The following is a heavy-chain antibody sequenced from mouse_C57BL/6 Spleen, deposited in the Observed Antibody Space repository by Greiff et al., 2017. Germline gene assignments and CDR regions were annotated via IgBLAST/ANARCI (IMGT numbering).Heavy chain of an antibody. CDR1: GFTFSDYY. V-gene: IGHV5-12*01. CDR2: ISNGGGST. D-gene: IGHD1-1*01. CDR3: ARQITTVEDWYFDV. Sequence: EVQLAESGGGLVQPGGSLKLSCAASGFTFSDYYMYWVRQTPEKRLEWVAYISNGGGSTYYPDTVKGRFTISRDNAKNTLYLQMSRLKSEDTAMYYCARQITTVEDWYFDVWGTGTTVTVSS. J-gene: IGHJ1*03.